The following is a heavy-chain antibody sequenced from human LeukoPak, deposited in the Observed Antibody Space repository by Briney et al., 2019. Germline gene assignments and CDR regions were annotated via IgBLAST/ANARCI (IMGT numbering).Heavy chain of an antibody. Sequence: SETLSLTCTASGGSISSYYWSWIRQPAGKGLEWIGRIYTSGSTNYNPSLKSRVTMSVDTSKNQFSLKLSSVTAADTAVYYCARSPMVRGVMGYYYMDVWGKGTTVTVSS. D-gene: IGHD3-10*01. V-gene: IGHV4-4*07. J-gene: IGHJ6*03. CDR1: GGSISSYY. CDR3: ARSPMVRGVMGYYYMDV. CDR2: IYTSGST.